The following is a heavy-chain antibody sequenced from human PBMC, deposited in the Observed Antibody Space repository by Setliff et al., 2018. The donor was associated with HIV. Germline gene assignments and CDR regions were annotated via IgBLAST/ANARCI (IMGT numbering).Heavy chain of an antibody. CDR3: ARVPRITTLRNAFDI. CDR1: GGSISGGGYY. D-gene: IGHD3-3*01. V-gene: IGHV4-31*03. CDR2: IYYIGNA. Sequence: SETLSLTCTVSGGSISGGGYYWSWIRQHPGKGLDWIGNIYYIGNADYNPSLKSRVTISIDTSKNQFSLKLSSVTAADTAIYYCARVPRITTLRNAFDIWGQGTMVTVSS. J-gene: IGHJ3*02.